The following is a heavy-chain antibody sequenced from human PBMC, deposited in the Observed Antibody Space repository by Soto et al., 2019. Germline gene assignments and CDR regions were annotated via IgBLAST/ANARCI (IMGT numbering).Heavy chain of an antibody. V-gene: IGHV3-23*01. CDR2: ISGGGDNT. J-gene: IGHJ4*02. CDR3: EKERLARVFAS. Sequence: EVQLLDSGGGLVQPGGSLRLSCEASGFTFSNYAMNWVRQAPGKGLEWVLGISGGGDNTYYADSVKGRFTISRDNSKNTVFFPITSLSAEDTPLYYCEKERLARVFASWGRGTLVPVSS. D-gene: IGHD3-9*01. CDR1: GFTFSNYA.